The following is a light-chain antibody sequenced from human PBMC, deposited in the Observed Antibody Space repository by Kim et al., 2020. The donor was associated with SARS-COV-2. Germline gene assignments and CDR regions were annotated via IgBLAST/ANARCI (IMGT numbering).Light chain of an antibody. CDR1: KLEDKS. CDR3: QALYSLNVV. CDR2: QDT. Sequence: SYELTQPPSVYVSTGQSDSISCPGDKLEDKSASWYQQKAGQSPVLVIYQDTKRPSVIPERFSGYKSGNKATQTICGTQAMEEAAYYCQALYSLNVVLGG. J-gene: IGLJ2*01. V-gene: IGLV3-1*01.